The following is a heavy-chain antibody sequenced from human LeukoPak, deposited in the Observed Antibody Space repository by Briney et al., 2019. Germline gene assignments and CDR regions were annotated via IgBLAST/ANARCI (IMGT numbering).Heavy chain of an antibody. J-gene: IGHJ4*02. CDR2: TYYSGST. CDR3: AAIYYGSVLLDY. CDR1: GGSISSSSYY. Sequence: SETLSLTCTVSGGSISSSSYYWGWLRQPPGKGLEWLGSTYYSGSTYYNPSLKSRVTISVDTSKNQFSLKLSSVTAADTAVYYCAAIYYGSVLLDYWGQGRLPTVSS. D-gene: IGHD3-10*01. V-gene: IGHV4-39*01.